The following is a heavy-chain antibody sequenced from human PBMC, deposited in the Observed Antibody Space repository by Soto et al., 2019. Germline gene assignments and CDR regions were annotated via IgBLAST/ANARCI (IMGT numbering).Heavy chain of an antibody. D-gene: IGHD6-13*01. CDR3: AREGSSSWAFDY. Sequence: QVQLVQSGAEVKKPGSSVKVSCKASGGTFSSCTISWVRQAPGQGLEWMGRIIPILGIANYAQKFQGRVTITADKSTSTAYMELSSLRSEDTAVYYCAREGSSSWAFDYWGQGTLVTVSS. V-gene: IGHV1-69*08. J-gene: IGHJ4*02. CDR1: GGTFSSCT. CDR2: IIPILGIA.